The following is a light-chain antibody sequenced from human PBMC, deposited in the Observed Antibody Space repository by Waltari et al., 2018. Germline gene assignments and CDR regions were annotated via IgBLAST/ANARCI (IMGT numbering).Light chain of an antibody. J-gene: IGLJ2*01. CDR2: DVS. CDR3: SSYSTTNSLI. V-gene: IGLV2-14*03. CDR1: SGEIGNYNY. Sequence: QSALTQPASVSGSPGQSITISCTGTSGEIGNYNYVAWYQQYTDRAPELLIYDVSNRPSRISNRFSGSKSGYTASLTISDLQAEDEADYFFSSYSTTNSLIFGGATRLTV.